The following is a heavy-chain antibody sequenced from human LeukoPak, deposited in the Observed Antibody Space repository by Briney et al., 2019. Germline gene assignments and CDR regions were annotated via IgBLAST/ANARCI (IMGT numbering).Heavy chain of an antibody. Sequence: SVKVSCKASGDTFSSHGISWVRQAPGQGLEWMGGIMRMFGTPNYAQKFQGRLTITTDDSTSTAHMELSSLRSEDTAMYFCARGIAYSYGYDYFDYWGQGTLVTVSS. J-gene: IGHJ4*02. CDR3: ARGIAYSYGYDYFDY. CDR2: IMRMFGTP. V-gene: IGHV1-69*05. D-gene: IGHD5-18*01. CDR1: GDTFSSHG.